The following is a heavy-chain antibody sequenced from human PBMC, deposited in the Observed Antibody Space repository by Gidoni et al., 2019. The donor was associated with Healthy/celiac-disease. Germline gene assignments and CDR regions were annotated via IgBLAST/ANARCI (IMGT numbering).Heavy chain of an antibody. Sequence: VQLVQSGAEVKKPGASVKVSCQASGYTCTSYDINWVRQATGQGLEWMGWMNPNSGNTGYAQKFQGRVTMTRNTSISTAYMELSSLRSEDTAVYYCARVDTAMVSSAFDIWGQGTMVTVSS. D-gene: IGHD5-18*01. CDR3: ARVDTAMVSSAFDI. V-gene: IGHV1-8*01. CDR1: GYTCTSYD. J-gene: IGHJ3*02. CDR2: MNPNSGNT.